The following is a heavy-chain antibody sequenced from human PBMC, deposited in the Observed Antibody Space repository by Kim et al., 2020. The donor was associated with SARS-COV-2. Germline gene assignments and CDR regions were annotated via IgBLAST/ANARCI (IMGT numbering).Heavy chain of an antibody. CDR1: GGTFSSYA. V-gene: IGHV1-69*13. D-gene: IGHD5-18*01. Sequence: SVKVSCKASGGTFSSYAISWVRQAPGQGLEWMGGIIPIFGTANYAQKFQGRVTITADESTSTAYMELSSLRSEDTAVYYCARVGNSYGPDAFDIWGQGTMVTVSS. CDR2: IIPIFGTA. J-gene: IGHJ3*02. CDR3: ARVGNSYGPDAFDI.